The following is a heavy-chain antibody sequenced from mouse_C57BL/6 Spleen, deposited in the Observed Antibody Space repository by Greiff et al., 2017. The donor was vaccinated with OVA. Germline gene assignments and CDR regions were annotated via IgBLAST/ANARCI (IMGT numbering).Heavy chain of an antibody. CDR3: ARNPNYYGSSYGYFDV. D-gene: IGHD1-1*01. CDR2: IDPSDSYT. J-gene: IGHJ1*03. Sequence: VQLQQSGAELVMPGASVKLSCKASGYTFTSYWMHWVKQRPGQGLEWIGEIDPSDSYTNYNQKFKGKSTLTVDKSSSTAYMHLSSLTSEDSAVYYCARNPNYYGSSYGYFDVWGTGTTVTVSS. V-gene: IGHV1-69*01. CDR1: GYTFTSYW.